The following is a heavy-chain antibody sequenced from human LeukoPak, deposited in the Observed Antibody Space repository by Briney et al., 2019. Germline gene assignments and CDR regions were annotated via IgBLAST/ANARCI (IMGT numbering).Heavy chain of an antibody. CDR3: ARGDSYGEFN. D-gene: IGHD5-18*01. J-gene: IGHJ4*02. CDR1: GGSISSYY. Sequence: SETLSLTCTVSGGSISSYYWSWIRQPPGKGLEWIGYIYYSGSTNYNPSLKSRVTISVDTSKNQFSLKLSSVTAADTAVYYCARGDSYGEFNWGQGTLVTVSS. CDR2: IYYSGST. V-gene: IGHV4-59*01.